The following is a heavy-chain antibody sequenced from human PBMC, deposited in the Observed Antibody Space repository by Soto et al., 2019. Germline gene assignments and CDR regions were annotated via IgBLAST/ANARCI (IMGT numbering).Heavy chain of an antibody. CDR3: ARRAYHSANMHV. CDR2: INPSGGST. V-gene: IGHV1-46*01. J-gene: IGHJ6*02. D-gene: IGHD2-2*01. Sequence: ASVKVSCKTSGYTFTTYYMHWVRRAPGQGLEWMGMINPSGGSTSYAQKFQGRVTMTRDTSTRTIYMELSSLRRDDMAIYYCARRAYHSANMHVWGPGPTVTLSS. CDR1: GYTFTTYY.